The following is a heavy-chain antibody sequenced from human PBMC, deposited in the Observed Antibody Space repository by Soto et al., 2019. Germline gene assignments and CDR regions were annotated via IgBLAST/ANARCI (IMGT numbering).Heavy chain of an antibody. CDR3: ATESGSTYGYFDY. V-gene: IGHV4-30-4*01. CDR1: GDSVSSVGFH. D-gene: IGHD4-17*01. J-gene: IGHJ4*02. Sequence: SETLSLTCTVSGDSVSSVGFHWAWLRQSPGKGLEWIGYISNSGSTGYNPPLKTRLSMSVDRSKNQFTLRLTSVTAADTAVYLCATESGSTYGYFDYWGQGTQVTVSS. CDR2: ISNSGST.